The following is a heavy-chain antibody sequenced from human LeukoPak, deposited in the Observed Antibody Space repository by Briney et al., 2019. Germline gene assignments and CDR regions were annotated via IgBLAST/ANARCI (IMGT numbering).Heavy chain of an antibody. CDR1: GYTFTSYY. CDR3: ASYGGYPSAYYYGMDV. J-gene: IGHJ6*02. V-gene: IGHV1-46*01. CDR2: INPSGGST. D-gene: IGHD4-23*01. Sequence: ASVKVSCKASGYTFTSYYMHWVRQAPGQGLEWMGIINPSGGSTNYAQKFQGRVTMTRDTSTSTVYMELSSLRSEDTAVYYCASYGGYPSAYYYGMDVWGQGTTVTVSS.